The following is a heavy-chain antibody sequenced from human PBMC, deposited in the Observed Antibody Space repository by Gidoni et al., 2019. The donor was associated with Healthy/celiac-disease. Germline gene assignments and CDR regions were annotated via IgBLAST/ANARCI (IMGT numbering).Heavy chain of an antibody. CDR3: AKDPGPIDSNGAGDY. Sequence: EVQLLESGGGLVQPGWSLSLSCSASGFTFSSYAMSWVRQAPGKGLEWVSAISGSGGSTYYADSVKGRFTISRDNSKNTLYLQMNSLRAEDTAVYYCAKDPGPIDSNGAGDYWGQGTLVTVSS. V-gene: IGHV3-23*01. CDR1: GFTFSSYA. CDR2: ISGSGGST. J-gene: IGHJ4*02. D-gene: IGHD3-22*01.